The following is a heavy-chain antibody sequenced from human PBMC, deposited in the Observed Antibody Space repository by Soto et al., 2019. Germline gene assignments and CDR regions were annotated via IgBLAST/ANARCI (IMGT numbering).Heavy chain of an antibody. CDR3: ARRRGLATADYYYYYYMDV. D-gene: IGHD5-12*01. J-gene: IGHJ6*03. Sequence: HPGGSLRLSCAASGFTFSSYWMSWVRQAPGKGLEWVANIKQDGSEKYYVDSVKGRFTISRDNAKNSLYLQMNSLRAEDTAVYYCARRRGLATADYYYYYYMDVWGKGTTVTVSS. CDR2: IKQDGSEK. V-gene: IGHV3-7*01. CDR1: GFTFSSYW.